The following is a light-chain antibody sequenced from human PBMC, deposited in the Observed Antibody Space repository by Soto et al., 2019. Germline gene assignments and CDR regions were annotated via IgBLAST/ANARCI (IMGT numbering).Light chain of an antibody. Sequence: EIVLTQSPDTLSLSPGDRATLSCRASQSFLSERLAWYQQKRGQAPTLLIFDASSRASGTPERFSGSGSGTDFTLTISRLEPEDFAVYYCQEYDGAPPITFGLGTRLEIK. CDR1: QSFLSER. V-gene: IGKV3-20*01. J-gene: IGKJ5*01. CDR2: DAS. CDR3: QEYDGAPPIT.